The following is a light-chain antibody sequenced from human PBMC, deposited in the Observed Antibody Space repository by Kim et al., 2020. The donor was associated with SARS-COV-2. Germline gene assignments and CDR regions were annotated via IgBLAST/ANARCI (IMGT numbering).Light chain of an antibody. J-gene: IGKJ1*01. CDR1: LSVISTS. CDR3: QQYANLPLT. CDR2: GVS. V-gene: IGKV3-20*01. Sequence: PGEGAPLSCRGSLSVISTSIAWDPQKHGPGPTLLIYGVSSRATGISDRCSGSGSGTDFTLTISTLEPEDFAVYYCQQYANLPLTFGEGTKVDIK.